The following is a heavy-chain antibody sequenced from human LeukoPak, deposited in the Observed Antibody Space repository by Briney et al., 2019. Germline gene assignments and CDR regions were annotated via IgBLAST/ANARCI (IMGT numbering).Heavy chain of an antibody. CDR2: MNPNRGNT. J-gene: IGHJ5*02. D-gene: IGHD4-23*01. CDR1: GYTFTTYY. Sequence: ASVKVSCKASGYTFTTYYINWVRQATGQGLEWMGWMNPNRGNTGYAQKFQGRVTMTRNTSISTAYMELRSLRSEDTAVYYCARGPNKSDGGNSGSAWFDPWGQGTLVTVSS. CDR3: ARGPNKSDGGNSGSAWFDP. V-gene: IGHV1-8*01.